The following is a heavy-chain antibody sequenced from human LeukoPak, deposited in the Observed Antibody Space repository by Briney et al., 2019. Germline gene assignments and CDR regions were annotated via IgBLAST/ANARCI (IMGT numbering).Heavy chain of an antibody. CDR2: ISGGTT. J-gene: IGHJ4*02. Sequence: KSGGSLRLSCTASGFTFGDYLMSWFRQAPGKGLEWIGFISGGTTEYAASVKGRFTIPRDDSTSIAYLQMNSLTTEDTAVYYCSRGSGWLSVYWGQGTLVTVSS. D-gene: IGHD6-19*01. CDR1: GFTFGDYL. CDR3: SRGSGWLSVY. V-gene: IGHV3-49*05.